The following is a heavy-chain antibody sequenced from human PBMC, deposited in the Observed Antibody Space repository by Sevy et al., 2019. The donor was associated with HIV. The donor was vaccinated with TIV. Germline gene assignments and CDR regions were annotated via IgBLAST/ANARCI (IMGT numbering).Heavy chain of an antibody. J-gene: IGHJ3*02. CDR3: ARDPPGIAVAGRYSGSVGAGTDDAFDI. D-gene: IGHD6-13*01. CDR1: GYTFTSYY. Sequence: ASVKVSCKASGYTFTSYYMHWVRQAPGQGLEWMGIINPSGGSTSYAQKFQGRVTMTRDTSTSTVYMELSSLRSEDTAVYYCARDPPGIAVAGRYSGSVGAGTDDAFDIWGQGTMVTVSS. V-gene: IGHV1-46*01. CDR2: INPSGGST.